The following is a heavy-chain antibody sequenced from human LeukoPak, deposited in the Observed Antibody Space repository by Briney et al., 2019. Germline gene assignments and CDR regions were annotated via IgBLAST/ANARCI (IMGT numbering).Heavy chain of an antibody. CDR1: GFTFSSYW. Sequence: GGSLRLSCAASGFTFSSYWMHWVRQVPGKGLVWVSRINNDGSSTSYADSVKGRFTISRDNAKNTLYLQMNSLRAEDAAVYYCAKADFNSSPTIYYYYYGMDVWGQGTTVTVSS. J-gene: IGHJ6*02. V-gene: IGHV3-74*01. D-gene: IGHD6-13*01. CDR3: AKADFNSSPTIYYYYYGMDV. CDR2: INNDGSST.